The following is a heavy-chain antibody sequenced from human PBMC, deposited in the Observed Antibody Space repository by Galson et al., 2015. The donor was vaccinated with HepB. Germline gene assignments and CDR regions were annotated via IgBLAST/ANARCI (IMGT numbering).Heavy chain of an antibody. CDR2: TYYRSKWYG. CDR3: ARDLGATAFDY. Sequence: CAISGDSVSSNSASWNRIRQSPSKGLEWLGRTYYRSKWYGDYALSVKSRITISPDTSKNQFSLHLNSVTPEDTAVYYCARDLGATAFDYWGQGTLVTVSS. CDR1: GDSVSSNSAS. D-gene: IGHD3-16*01. V-gene: IGHV6-1*01. J-gene: IGHJ4*02.